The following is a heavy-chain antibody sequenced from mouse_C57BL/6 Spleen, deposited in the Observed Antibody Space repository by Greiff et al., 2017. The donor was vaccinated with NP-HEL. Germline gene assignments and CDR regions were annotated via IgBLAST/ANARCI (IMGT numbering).Heavy chain of an antibody. D-gene: IGHD1-1*01. CDR2: IDPSDSYT. CDR3: ARSGTVVARYYFDY. CDR1: GYTFTSYW. Sequence: VQLQQPGAELVKPGASVKLSCKASGYTFTSYWMQWVKQRPGQGLEWIGEIDPSDSYTNYNQKFKGKATLTVDTSSSTAYMQLSSLTSEDSAVYYCARSGTVVARYYFDYWGQGTTLTVSS. V-gene: IGHV1-50*01. J-gene: IGHJ2*01.